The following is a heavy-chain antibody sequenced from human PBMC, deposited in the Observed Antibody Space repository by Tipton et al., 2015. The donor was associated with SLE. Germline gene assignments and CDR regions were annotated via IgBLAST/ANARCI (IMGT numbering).Heavy chain of an antibody. V-gene: IGHV4-4*08. D-gene: IGHD4-17*01. CDR2: ISNSETT. J-gene: IGHJ6*02. Sequence: TLSLTCTVSGGSISSHYWSWIRQAPGKGLEWIGYISNSETTNYNPSLKSRVTISVDTSKNQFSLKLSSVTAADTAVYYCARDYGADYYYGGMDVWGQGTTVTVSS. CDR1: GGSISSHY. CDR3: ARDYGADYYYGGMDV.